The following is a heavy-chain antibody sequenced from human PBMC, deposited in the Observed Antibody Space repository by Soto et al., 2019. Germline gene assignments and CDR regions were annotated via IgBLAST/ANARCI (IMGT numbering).Heavy chain of an antibody. Sequence: SETLSLTCFVSGDSINNTYWWSWVRQAPGKGLEWIGEIYHTGGRSYMPSLRGRITLSVDTSKNQFSLKLSSVTAADTAVYSCARVRRRPSWSTIFGVVIIENGMDVWGQGTTVTVSS. CDR2: IYHTGGR. D-gene: IGHD3-3*01. CDR3: ARVRRRPSWSTIFGVVIIENGMDV. J-gene: IGHJ6*02. V-gene: IGHV4-4*02. CDR1: GDSINNTYW.